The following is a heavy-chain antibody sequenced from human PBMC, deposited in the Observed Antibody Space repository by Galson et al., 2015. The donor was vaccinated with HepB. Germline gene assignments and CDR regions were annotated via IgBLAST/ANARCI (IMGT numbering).Heavy chain of an antibody. V-gene: IGHV3-30-3*01. Sequence: PLRLSCAASGVTFRIYAMLWARQAPGEGLEAVGGISYDGSNKYYADSVKGRFTISRDNSKNTLYLQMNSLRAEDTAVYYCAIDLGAPYYFDYWGQGTLVTVSS. CDR2: ISYDGSNK. CDR1: GVTFRIYA. D-gene: IGHD4/OR15-4a*01. CDR3: AIDLGAPYYFDY. J-gene: IGHJ4*02.